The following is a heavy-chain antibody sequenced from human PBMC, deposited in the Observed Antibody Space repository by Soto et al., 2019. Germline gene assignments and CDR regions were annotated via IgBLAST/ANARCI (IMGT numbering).Heavy chain of an antibody. CDR3: ARDESYDILTSYYGMDV. Sequence: GGSLRLSCAASGFSFSSYEMNWVRQAPGKGLEWVSYISSSGSTIYYADSVKGRFTISRDNAKNSLYLQMNSLRAEDTAVYYCARDESYDILTSYYGMDVWGQGTTVTVSS. V-gene: IGHV3-48*03. CDR2: ISSSGSTI. D-gene: IGHD3-9*01. J-gene: IGHJ6*02. CDR1: GFSFSSYE.